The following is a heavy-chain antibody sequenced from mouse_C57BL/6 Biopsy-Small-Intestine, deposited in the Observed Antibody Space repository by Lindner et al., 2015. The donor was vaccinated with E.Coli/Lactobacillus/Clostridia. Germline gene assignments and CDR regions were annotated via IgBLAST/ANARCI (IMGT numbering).Heavy chain of an antibody. J-gene: IGHJ3*01. CDR1: GYAFGNYA. CDR2: ISGYNGNT. Sequence: SVKVSCKASGYAFGNYAIDWVRQAPGQGLEWMGWISGYNGNTKYAQNFQGRVTMTTDTSTSTAYMELRSLSSDDTAVYYCARSSVYFDMASHFAFWGQGTLVT. CDR3: ARSSVYFDMASHFAF. V-gene: IGHV1-14*01. D-gene: IGHD2-4*01.